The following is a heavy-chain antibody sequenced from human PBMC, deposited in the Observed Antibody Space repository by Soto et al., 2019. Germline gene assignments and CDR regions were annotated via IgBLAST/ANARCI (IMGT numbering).Heavy chain of an antibody. J-gene: IGHJ4*02. D-gene: IGHD6-13*01. CDR1: GGSISSYY. V-gene: IGHV4-59*08. Sequence: SETLSLTCTVSGGSISSYYWSWIRQPPGKGLEWIGYIYYSGSTNYNPSLKSRVTISVDTSKNQFSLKLSSVTAADTAVYYCARQPLESRAGYFDYWGQGTLVTVSS. CDR2: IYYSGST. CDR3: ARQPLESRAGYFDY.